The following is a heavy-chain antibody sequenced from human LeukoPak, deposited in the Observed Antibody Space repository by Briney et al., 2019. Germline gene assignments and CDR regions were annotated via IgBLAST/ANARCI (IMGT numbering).Heavy chain of an antibody. D-gene: IGHD2-15*01. Sequence: PGGSLRLSCAASGFTFSSYGMSWVRQAPGKGLEWVSAISGSGGSTYYADSVKGRFTISRDNSKNTLYLQMNSLRAEDTAVYYCAKEGGRGGFYCYYYMDVWGKGTTVTVSS. CDR2: ISGSGGST. J-gene: IGHJ6*03. CDR3: AKEGGRGGFYCYYYMDV. V-gene: IGHV3-23*01. CDR1: GFTFSSYG.